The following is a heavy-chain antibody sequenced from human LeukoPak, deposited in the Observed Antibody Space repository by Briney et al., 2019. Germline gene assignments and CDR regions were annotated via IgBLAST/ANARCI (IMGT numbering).Heavy chain of an antibody. CDR1: GGSISSYY. J-gene: IGHJ4*02. Sequence: PSETLSLTCTVSGGSISSYYWSWIRQPPGKGLEWIGYIHYSGSTNYNPSLKSRVTLSVDTSENQFSLKLSSVTAADTAVYFCARHSYYYDTSGYYYFDYWGQGTLVTVSS. CDR3: ARHSYYYDTSGYYYFDY. CDR2: IHYSGST. D-gene: IGHD3-22*01. V-gene: IGHV4-59*08.